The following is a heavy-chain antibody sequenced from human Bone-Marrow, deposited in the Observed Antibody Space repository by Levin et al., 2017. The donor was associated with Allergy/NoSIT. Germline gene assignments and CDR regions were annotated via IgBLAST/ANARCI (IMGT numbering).Heavy chain of an antibody. CDR3: ARDRQYQLPQPGDFFDH. V-gene: IGHV4-4*07. Sequence: KTSETLSLTCTVSGASISSHYWSWIRQPAGKGLEWIGRIYTSGSTNYNPSLKSRVTMSVDTSKNQISLKLSSVTAADTAVYYCARDRQYQLPQPGDFFDHWSQGTLVTVSS. CDR2: IYTSGST. CDR1: GASISSHY. J-gene: IGHJ4*02. D-gene: IGHD2-2*01.